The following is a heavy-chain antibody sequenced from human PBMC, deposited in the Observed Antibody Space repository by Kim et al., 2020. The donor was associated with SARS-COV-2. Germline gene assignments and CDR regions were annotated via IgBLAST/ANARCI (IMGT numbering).Heavy chain of an antibody. J-gene: IGHJ4*02. CDR3: ARTYYYGSGSYYTFDY. Sequence: GGSLRLSCAASGFTFSSYEMNWVRQAPGKGLEWVSYISSRGSTIYYADSVKGRFTISRDNAKNSLYLQMNSLRAEDTAVYYCARTYYYGSGSYYTFDYWGQGTLVTVSS. CDR1: GFTFSSYE. V-gene: IGHV3-48*03. D-gene: IGHD3-10*01. CDR2: ISSRGSTI.